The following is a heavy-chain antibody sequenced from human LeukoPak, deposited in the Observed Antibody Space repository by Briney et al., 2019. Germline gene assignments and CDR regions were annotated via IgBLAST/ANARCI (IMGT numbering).Heavy chain of an antibody. Sequence: PGGSLRLSCAASGFTFSSYSMNWVRQAPGKGLEWVSSISSSSSYIYYADSVKGRFTISRDNAKNSLYLQMNSLRAEDTAVYYCARGMSGVAGTRWFDPWGQGTLVTVSS. J-gene: IGHJ5*02. D-gene: IGHD6-19*01. CDR3: ARGMSGVAGTRWFDP. CDR2: ISSSSSYI. CDR1: GFTFSSYS. V-gene: IGHV3-21*01.